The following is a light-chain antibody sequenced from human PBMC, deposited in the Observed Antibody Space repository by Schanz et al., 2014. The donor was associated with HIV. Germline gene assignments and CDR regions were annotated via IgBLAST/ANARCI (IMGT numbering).Light chain of an antibody. CDR2: KTS. J-gene: IGKJ4*01. CDR1: QSIGSW. Sequence: DIQMTQSPSTLSASVGDRVTITCRASQSIGSWLAWYQQRPGEAPKLLIYKTSGLEGGVPSRFSGSGSGTDFTLTINGLQPEDVATYYCQRYNSAPLSFGGGTKVEIK. CDR3: QRYNSAPLS. V-gene: IGKV1-5*03.